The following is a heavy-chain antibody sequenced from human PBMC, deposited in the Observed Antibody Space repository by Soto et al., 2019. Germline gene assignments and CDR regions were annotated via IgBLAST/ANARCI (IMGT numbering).Heavy chain of an antibody. CDR1: GYTFTGYY. CDR2: INPNSGGT. Sequence: SSVKVSCKASGYTFTGYYMHWVRQAPGQGLEWMGWINPNSGGTNYAQKFQGRVTMTRDTSISTAYMELSRLRSDDTAVYYCARARXITMIVVVTDWGNWFDPWGQGTLVTVSS. CDR3: ARARXITMIVVVTDWGNWFDP. D-gene: IGHD3-22*01. J-gene: IGHJ5*02. V-gene: IGHV1-2*02.